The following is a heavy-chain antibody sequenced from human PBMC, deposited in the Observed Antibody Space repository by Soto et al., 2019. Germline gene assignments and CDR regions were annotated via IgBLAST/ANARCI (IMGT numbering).Heavy chain of an antibody. CDR3: ARGMIRGVVYYGVEV. V-gene: IGHV3-30*03. J-gene: IGHJ6*02. CDR1: GFSFSSYD. D-gene: IGHD3-10*01. Sequence: QEQLVESGGGAVQPGRSLRLSCTASGFSFSSYDMHWVRQAPGEGLEWVSAMSFDGSYKHYADSVKGRFTIARDNSENTLYLQMNGPRPEYTAVYFCARGMIRGVVYYGVEVWGQGTTVTVS. CDR2: MSFDGSYK.